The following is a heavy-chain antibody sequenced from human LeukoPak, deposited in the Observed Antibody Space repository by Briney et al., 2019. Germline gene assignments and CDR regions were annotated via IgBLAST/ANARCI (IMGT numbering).Heavy chain of an antibody. Sequence: PGVSLRLSCVASVFTFSSYAMSWVRQAPGKGLEWVSGISASGDSTYYADSVKGRFTISRDNSENTLYLRMNSLRADDTAVYYCARKAYYYDSSGFEGYWGQGTLVTVSS. V-gene: IGHV3-23*01. D-gene: IGHD3-22*01. J-gene: IGHJ4*02. CDR1: VFTFSSYA. CDR2: ISASGDST. CDR3: ARKAYYYDSSGFEGY.